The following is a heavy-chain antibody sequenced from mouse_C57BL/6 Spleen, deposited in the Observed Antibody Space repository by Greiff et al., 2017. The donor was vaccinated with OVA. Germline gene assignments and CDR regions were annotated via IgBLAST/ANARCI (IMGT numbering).Heavy chain of an antibody. D-gene: IGHD2-4*01. CDR1: GYTFTDYY. J-gene: IGHJ2*01. CDR2: INPNNGGT. Sequence: VQLQQSGPELVKPGASVKISCKASGYTFTDYYMNWVKQSHGKSLEWIGDINPNNGGTSYNQKFKGKATLTVDKSSSTAYMELRSLTSEDSAVYYCARWDYPGLNFDYWGQGTTLTVSS. CDR3: ARWDYPGLNFDY. V-gene: IGHV1-26*01.